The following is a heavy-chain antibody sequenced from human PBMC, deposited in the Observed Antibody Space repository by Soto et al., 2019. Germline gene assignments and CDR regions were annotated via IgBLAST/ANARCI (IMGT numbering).Heavy chain of an antibody. CDR1: GFTFSSHA. V-gene: IGHV3-23*01. Sequence: PGGSLRLPCAASGFTFSSHAMSWVRQAPGKGLEWVSAISGSGGSTYYADSVKGRFTISRDNSKNTLYLQMNSLRAEDTAVYYCAQMGGIISYYYDSSGYYDEYFQHWGQGTLVTVSS. CDR2: ISGSGGST. D-gene: IGHD3-22*01. CDR3: AQMGGIISYYYDSSGYYDEYFQH. J-gene: IGHJ1*01.